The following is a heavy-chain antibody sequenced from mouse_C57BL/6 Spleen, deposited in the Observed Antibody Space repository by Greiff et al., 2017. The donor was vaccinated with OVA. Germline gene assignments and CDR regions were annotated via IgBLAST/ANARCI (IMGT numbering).Heavy chain of an antibody. Sequence: VQLQQPGAELVMPGASVKLSCKASGYTFTSYWMHWVKQRPGQGLEWIGEIDPSDSYTNYNQKFKGKSTVTVDKSSSTAYMQLSSLTSEDSAVYYCATPDYWGQGTTLTVSS. CDR3: ATPDY. J-gene: IGHJ2*01. CDR2: IDPSDSYT. V-gene: IGHV1-69*01. CDR1: GYTFTSYW.